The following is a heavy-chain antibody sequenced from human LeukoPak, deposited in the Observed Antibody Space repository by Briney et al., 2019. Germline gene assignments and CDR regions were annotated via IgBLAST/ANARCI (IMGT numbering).Heavy chain of an antibody. J-gene: IGHJ4*02. CDR3: ARVYYDSSGYSYFDY. Sequence: SETLSLTCTVSGGSISSSSYYWGWIRQPPGKGLEWIGSIYYSGSTYYNPSLKSRVTISVDTSKNQFSLKLSSVTAADTAVYYCARVYYDSSGYSYFDYWGQGTLVTVFS. CDR1: GGSISSSSYY. CDR2: IYYSGST. D-gene: IGHD3-22*01. V-gene: IGHV4-39*01.